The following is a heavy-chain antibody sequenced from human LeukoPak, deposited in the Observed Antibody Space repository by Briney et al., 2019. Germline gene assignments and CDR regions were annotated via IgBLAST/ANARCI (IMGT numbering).Heavy chain of an antibody. D-gene: IGHD3-9*01. CDR3: AGYDILTGYNDY. CDR2: ISHDGDNT. J-gene: IGHJ4*02. CDR1: GFAFGSYA. Sequence: PGGSLRLSCEASGFAFGSYAMHWVRRAPGRGLEWVAVISHDGDNTNSGESVRGRFTISRDNSKNTLYLQMNSLRAEDTAVYYCAGYDILTGYNDYWGQGTLVTVSS. V-gene: IGHV3-30-3*01.